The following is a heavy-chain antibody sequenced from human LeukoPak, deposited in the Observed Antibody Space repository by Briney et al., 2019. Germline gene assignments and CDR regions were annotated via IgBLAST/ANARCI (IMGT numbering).Heavy chain of an antibody. CDR1: GFTFSDYY. D-gene: IGHD3-22*01. CDR2: ISSSGSTI. J-gene: IGHJ4*02. V-gene: IGHV3-11*01. Sequence: PGGSLRLSCAASGFTFSDYYMSWIRQAPGKGPEWVSYISSSGSTIYYADSVKGRFTISRDNAKNSLYLQMNSLRAEDTAVYYCARDLNYYDSSGYLRYGTSDYWGQGTLVTVSS. CDR3: ARDLNYYDSSGYLRYGTSDY.